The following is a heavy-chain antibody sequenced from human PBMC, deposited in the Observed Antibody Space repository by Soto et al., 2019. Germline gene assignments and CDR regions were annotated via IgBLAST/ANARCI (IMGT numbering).Heavy chain of an antibody. V-gene: IGHV3-30-3*01. J-gene: IGHJ6*02. CDR2: ISYDGSNK. CDR1: GFTFSSYA. CDR3: ARVDVDTAMEIYPYYYGMDV. D-gene: IGHD5-18*01. Sequence: PGGSLRLSCAASGFTFSSYAMRWVRQAPGKGLEWVAVISYDGSNKYYADSVKGRFTISRDNSKNTLYLQMNSLRAEDTAVYYCARVDVDTAMEIYPYYYGMDVWGQGTTVTVSS.